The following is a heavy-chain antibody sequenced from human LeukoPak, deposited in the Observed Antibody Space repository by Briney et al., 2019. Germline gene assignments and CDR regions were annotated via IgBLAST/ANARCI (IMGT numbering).Heavy chain of an antibody. Sequence: GGSLRLSCAASGFTFSTYSMNWVRQAPGKGLEWVSYISSSGSATYYADSVKGRFTTSRDNARNSLYLQMNSLKDEDTAIYYCARGPSSSSWSRFDPWGQGTLVTVSS. J-gene: IGHJ5*02. CDR1: GFTFSTYS. D-gene: IGHD6-13*01. CDR2: ISSSGSAT. CDR3: ARGPSSSSWSRFDP. V-gene: IGHV3-48*02.